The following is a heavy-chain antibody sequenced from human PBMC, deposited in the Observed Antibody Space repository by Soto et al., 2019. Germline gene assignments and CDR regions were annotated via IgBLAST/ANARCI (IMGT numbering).Heavy chain of an antibody. Sequence: SETLSLTCTVSGGSISSSSYYWGWIRQPPGKGLEWIGSIYYSGSTYYNPSLKSRVTISVDTSKNQFSLKLSSVTAADTVVYYCARHQSGSGSYYPDAFDIWGQGTMVTVSS. CDR2: IYYSGST. D-gene: IGHD3-10*01. CDR3: ARHQSGSGSYYPDAFDI. J-gene: IGHJ3*02. V-gene: IGHV4-39*01. CDR1: GGSISSSSYY.